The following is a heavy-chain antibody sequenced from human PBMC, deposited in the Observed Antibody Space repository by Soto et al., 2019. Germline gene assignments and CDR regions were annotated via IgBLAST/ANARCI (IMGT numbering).Heavy chain of an antibody. CDR3: ARGGVGSTSGWFDP. CDR1: GYIFTSYG. CDR2: ITAYNGNT. Sequence: QVQLVQSGAEVKKPGASVTVSCKTSGYIFTSYGISWVRQAPGQGLEWMGWITAYNGNTNSAQKFQGRVTMTTDTSTTTAYMELRSLRSDDTAVYYCARGGVGSTSGWFDPWGQGTLVTVSS. J-gene: IGHJ5*02. D-gene: IGHD1-26*01. V-gene: IGHV1-18*01.